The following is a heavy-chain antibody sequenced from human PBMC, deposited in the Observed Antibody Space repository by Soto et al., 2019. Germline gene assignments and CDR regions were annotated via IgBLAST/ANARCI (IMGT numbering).Heavy chain of an antibody. Sequence: SETLSLTCTVSGGSMSSYYWSWIRQPPGKGLEWIGYIYYSGSTNYNPSLKSRVTISVDTSKNQFSLKLSSVTAADTAVYYCAREPSEGTFDYRGQGTLVTVSS. CDR2: IYYSGST. V-gene: IGHV4-59*01. D-gene: IGHD1-1*01. CDR3: AREPSEGTFDY. J-gene: IGHJ4*02. CDR1: GGSMSSYY.